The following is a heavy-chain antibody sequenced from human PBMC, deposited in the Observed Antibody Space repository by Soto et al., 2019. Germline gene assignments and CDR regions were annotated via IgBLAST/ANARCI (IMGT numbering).Heavy chain of an antibody. J-gene: IGHJ4*02. CDR2: IYYSGNT. CDR1: AGSISSGDYY. Sequence: SETLSLTCTVSAGSISSGDYYCSWIRQPPGKGLEWIGYIYYSGNTYYSPSLKRRVTISVDTSKNQFSLNLRSVTAADTAVFYCARGYCSSTSCPTFDYWGQGTLVT. D-gene: IGHD2-2*01. V-gene: IGHV4-30-4*01. CDR3: ARGYCSSTSCPTFDY.